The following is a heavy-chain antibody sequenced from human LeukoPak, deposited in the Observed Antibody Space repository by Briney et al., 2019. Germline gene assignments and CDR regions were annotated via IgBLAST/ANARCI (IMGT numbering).Heavy chain of an antibody. CDR1: GFTVSSNY. CDR2: IYRAGNT. CDR3: ARDSKMATILN. V-gene: IGHV3-53*01. J-gene: IGHJ4*02. D-gene: IGHD5-24*01. Sequence: GGSLRLSCAASGFTVSSNYMTWVRQAPGKGLEWVSVIYRAGNTYYADSVKGRLTISRDNAKNSLYLQMNSLRAEDTALYYCARDSKMATILNWGQGTLVTVSS.